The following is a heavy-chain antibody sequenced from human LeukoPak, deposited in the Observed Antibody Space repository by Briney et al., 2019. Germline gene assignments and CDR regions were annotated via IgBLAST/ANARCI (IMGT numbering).Heavy chain of an antibody. CDR2: ISGSGGST. J-gene: IGHJ4*02. D-gene: IGHD6-13*01. CDR1: GFTFSSYA. Sequence: GRSLRLSCAASGFTFSSYAMSWVRQAPGKGLGWVSAISGSGGSTYYADSVKGRFTISRDNSKNTLYLQMNSLRAEDTAVYYCAKDPEGLIAAAGKTDYWGQGTLVTVSS. CDR3: AKDPEGLIAAAGKTDY. V-gene: IGHV3-23*01.